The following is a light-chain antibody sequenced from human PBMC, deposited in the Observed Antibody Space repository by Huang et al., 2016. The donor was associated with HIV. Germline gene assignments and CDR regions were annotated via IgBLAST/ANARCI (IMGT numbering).Light chain of an antibody. CDR1: QNINTY. CDR2: DAS. CDR3: QQSYSDTPT. Sequence: DIQVTQSPSSLSASVGDRVTITCRASQNINTYLNWYQQRPGKAPKFLIYDASTLQSGFPSRFSCSGSGTDFTLTISSLQPEDFATYYCQQSYSDTPTFGQGTRLEIK. J-gene: IGKJ5*01. V-gene: IGKV1-39*01.